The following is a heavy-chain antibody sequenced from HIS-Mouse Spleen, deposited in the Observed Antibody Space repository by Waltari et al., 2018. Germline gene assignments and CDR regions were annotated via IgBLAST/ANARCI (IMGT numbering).Heavy chain of an antibody. V-gene: IGHV4-39*07. CDR3: AREIPYSSSWYDWYFDL. CDR2: IYYSGST. Sequence: QLQLQESGPGLVKPSETLSLTCPVPGCSISSSSSYWCWIRQPPGKGLEWIGSIYYSGSTYYNPSLKSRVTISVDTSKNQFSLKLSSVTAADTAVYYCAREIPYSSSWYDWYFDLWGRGTLVTVSS. J-gene: IGHJ2*01. CDR1: GCSISSSSSY. D-gene: IGHD6-13*01.